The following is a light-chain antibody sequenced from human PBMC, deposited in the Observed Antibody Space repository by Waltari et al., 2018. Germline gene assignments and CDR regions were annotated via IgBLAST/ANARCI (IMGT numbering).Light chain of an antibody. CDR1: SSNTGNNY. CDR3: ATWDRSLSAVV. CDR2: DNN. Sequence: QSVLPQPPSVSAAPGQKVTISCSGRSSNTGNNYVSWYQLRPGTAPKLLIYDNNKRPSGIPDRFSGSKSGTSATLGITGLQTGDEADYYCATWDRSLSAVVFGGGTKLTVL. J-gene: IGLJ2*01. V-gene: IGLV1-51*01.